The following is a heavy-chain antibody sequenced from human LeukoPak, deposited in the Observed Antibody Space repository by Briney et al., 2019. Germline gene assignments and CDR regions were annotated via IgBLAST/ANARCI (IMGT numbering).Heavy chain of an antibody. J-gene: IGHJ4*02. Sequence: SDTLSLTCAVYGGSFRGYYWCWIRQPPPNGRDWVGEINHSGSNNYIPSRKSRVTISVDTHKNQYSLKLSSVTAADTAVYYCARGPSPVWLLFPIPYYFDFWGQGTLVTVSS. CDR3: ARGPSPVWLLFPIPYYFDF. CDR2: INHSGSN. V-gene: IGHV4-34*01. D-gene: IGHD3-3*01. CDR1: GGSFRGYY.